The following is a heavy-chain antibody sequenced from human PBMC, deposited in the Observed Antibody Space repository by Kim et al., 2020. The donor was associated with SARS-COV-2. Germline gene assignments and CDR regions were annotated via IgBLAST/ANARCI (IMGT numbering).Heavy chain of an antibody. Sequence: GGSLRLSCAASGFTFDDYAMHWVRQAPGKGLEWVSGISWNSGSIGYADSVKGRFTISRDNAKNSLYLQMNSLRAEDTALYYCAKAQGSGNYKPVDYWGQGTLVTVSS. CDR1: GFTFDDYA. J-gene: IGHJ4*02. D-gene: IGHD3-10*01. CDR3: AKAQGSGNYKPVDY. CDR2: ISWNSGSI. V-gene: IGHV3-9*01.